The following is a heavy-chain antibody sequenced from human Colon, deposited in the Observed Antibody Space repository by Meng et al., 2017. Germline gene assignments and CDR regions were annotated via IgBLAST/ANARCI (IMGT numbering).Heavy chain of an antibody. CDR3: ATGLRHGDWFDP. D-gene: IGHD4-17*01. J-gene: IGHJ5*02. V-gene: IGHV4-34*01. CDR1: GGSFSGFY. Sequence: GGSFSGFYWSWSRQPPGKGLEWIVEIDHFGISNYNSSLKGRLTMSVDTSKKQISLTLTSVTAADTAVYYCATGLRHGDWFDPWGPGTLVTVSS. CDR2: IDHFGIS.